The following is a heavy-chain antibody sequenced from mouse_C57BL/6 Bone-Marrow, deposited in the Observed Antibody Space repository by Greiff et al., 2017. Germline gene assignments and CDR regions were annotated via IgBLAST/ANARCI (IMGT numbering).Heavy chain of an antibody. CDR2: IQPNSGST. D-gene: IGHD2-3*01. J-gene: IGHJ3*01. CDR3: ARWLLRFAY. V-gene: IGHV1-64*01. CDR1: GYTFTSYW. Sequence: VQLQQSGAELVKPGASVKLSCKASGYTFTSYWMHWVKQRPGQGLEWIGMIQPNSGSTNYNEKFKSKATLTVDKSSSTAYMQLSSLTSEDSAVYYCARWLLRFAYWGQGTLVTVSA.